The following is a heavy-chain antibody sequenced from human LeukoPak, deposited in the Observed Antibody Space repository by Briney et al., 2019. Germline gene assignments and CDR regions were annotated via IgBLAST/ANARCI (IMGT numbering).Heavy chain of an antibody. Sequence: PGGSLRLSCAASGFTFSSHALHWVRQAPGKGLEWVAVISSDGSYKYYADSVKGRFTISRDNSKNTLYLQMNSLIPEDTAFYYCARDDLLHRNWFDPWGRGTLVTVSS. J-gene: IGHJ5*02. CDR1: GFTFSSHA. CDR3: ARDDLLHRNWFDP. D-gene: IGHD3-22*01. V-gene: IGHV3-30*04. CDR2: ISSDGSYK.